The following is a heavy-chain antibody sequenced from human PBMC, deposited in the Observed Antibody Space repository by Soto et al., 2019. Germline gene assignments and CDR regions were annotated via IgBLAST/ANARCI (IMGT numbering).Heavy chain of an antibody. J-gene: IGHJ6*02. D-gene: IGHD3-22*01. CDR2: NYYRGST. CDR3: ARGDSSGSGYYGMDV. CDR1: GGCISSYY. Sequence: QVQLQESGPGLVKPSETLSLTCTVSGGCISSYYWSWIRQPPGKGLEWIGYNYYRGSTNYNPSRKIRVTISVDTSKNRFTRKLSPVTAADTAVYYCARGDSSGSGYYGMDVWGQGTTVTVSS. V-gene: IGHV4-59*01.